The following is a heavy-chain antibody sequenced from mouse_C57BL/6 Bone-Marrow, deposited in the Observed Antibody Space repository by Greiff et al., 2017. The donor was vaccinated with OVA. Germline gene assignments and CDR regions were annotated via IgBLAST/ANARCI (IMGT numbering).Heavy chain of an antibody. Sequence: QVQLKESGAELVRPGASVTLSCKASGYTFTDYEMHWVKQTPVHGLEWIGAIDPETGGTAYNQKFKGKAILTADKSSSTAYMELRSLTSEDSAVYYCTRRNYYGSSPYAMDYWGQGTSVTVSS. J-gene: IGHJ4*01. CDR2: IDPETGGT. V-gene: IGHV1-15*01. D-gene: IGHD1-1*01. CDR1: GYTFTDYE. CDR3: TRRNYYGSSPYAMDY.